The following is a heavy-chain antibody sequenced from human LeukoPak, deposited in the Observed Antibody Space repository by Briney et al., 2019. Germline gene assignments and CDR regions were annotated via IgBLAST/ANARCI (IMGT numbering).Heavy chain of an antibody. V-gene: IGHV3-15*01. CDR1: GFTFSNAW. J-gene: IGHJ4*02. CDR2: IKSKTDGGTT. Sequence: GGSLRLSCAASGFTFSNAWMSWVRQAPGKGLEWVGRIKSKTDGGTTDYAAPVKGRFTISRDNAKNSLYLQMNSLRAEDTAVYYCARDTLNFGELLSSYFDYWGQGTLVTVSS. CDR3: ARDTLNFGELLSSYFDY. D-gene: IGHD3-10*01.